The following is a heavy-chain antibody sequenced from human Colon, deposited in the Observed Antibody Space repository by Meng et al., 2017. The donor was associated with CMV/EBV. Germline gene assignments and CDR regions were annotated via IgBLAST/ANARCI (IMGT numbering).Heavy chain of an antibody. Sequence: SYGIHWVRQFPGKGLEWVAFLRYDGNRKYYADSVKGRFTISRDNAKNTMNLQMNSLSPSDTAIYYCAKDLQYYYDSDDYAGAGFDYWGQGMLVTVSS. CDR2: LRYDGNRK. J-gene: IGHJ4*02. CDR3: AKDLQYYYDSDDYAGAGFDY. V-gene: IGHV3-30*02. CDR1: SYG. D-gene: IGHD3-22*01.